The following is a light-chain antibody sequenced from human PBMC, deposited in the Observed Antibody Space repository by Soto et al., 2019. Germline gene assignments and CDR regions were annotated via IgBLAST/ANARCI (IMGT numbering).Light chain of an antibody. J-gene: IGKJ3*01. CDR3: QQYNNWPPIFT. CDR1: QSVSSN. Sequence: EIVMTQSPATLSVSPGERATLSCRASQSVSSNLAWYQQKPGQAPRLLIFGVSTRATGIPARFSGSGSGTEFTITISRLQYEDFAVYYCQQYNNWPPIFTFGPGTKVDIK. CDR2: GVS. V-gene: IGKV3-15*01.